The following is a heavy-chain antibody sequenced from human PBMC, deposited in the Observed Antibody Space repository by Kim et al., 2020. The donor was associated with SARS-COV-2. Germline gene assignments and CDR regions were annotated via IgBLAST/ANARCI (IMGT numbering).Heavy chain of an antibody. CDR1: GGSISSYY. V-gene: IGHV4-59*13. CDR3: ARDFRSDNYYYDSSGYFVDWYFDL. J-gene: IGHJ2*01. CDR2: IYYSGST. D-gene: IGHD3-22*01. Sequence: SETLSLTCTVSGGSISSYYWSWIRQPPGKGLEWIGYIYYSGSTNYNPSLKSRVTISVDTSKNQFSLKLSSVTAADTAVYYCARDFRSDNYYYDSSGYFVDWYFDLWGRGTLVTVSS.